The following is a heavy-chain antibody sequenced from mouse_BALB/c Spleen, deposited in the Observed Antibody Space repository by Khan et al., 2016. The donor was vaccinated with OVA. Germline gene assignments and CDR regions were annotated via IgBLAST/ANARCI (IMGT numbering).Heavy chain of an antibody. V-gene: IGHV3-2*02. CDR2: ISYSGGP. CDR1: GYSITSGYA. Sequence: VQLKESGPGLVKPSQSLSLTCTVTGYSITSGYAWNWIRQFPGNKLEWMGYISYSGGPSYKQSLKSRISITRDTSKNQFFRQLNSVTTEDTATYYCARGNYYGYYIDYWGQGTTLTVSS. J-gene: IGHJ2*01. CDR3: ARGNYYGYYIDY. D-gene: IGHD1-1*01.